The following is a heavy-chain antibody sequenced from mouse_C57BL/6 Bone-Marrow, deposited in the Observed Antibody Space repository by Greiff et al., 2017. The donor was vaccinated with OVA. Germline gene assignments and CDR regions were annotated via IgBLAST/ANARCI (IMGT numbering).Heavy chain of an antibody. D-gene: IGHD1-1*01. J-gene: IGHJ2*01. CDR1: GYSFTGYY. CDR3: ARPNYYGSSSLFDY. V-gene: IGHV1-42*01. Sequence: EVKLVESGPELVKPGASVKISCKASGYSFTGYYMNWVKQSPEKSLEWIGEINPSTGGTTYNQKFKAKATLTVDKYSSTAYMQLKSLTSEDSAVYYCARPNYYGSSSLFDYWGQGTTLTVSS. CDR2: INPSTGGT.